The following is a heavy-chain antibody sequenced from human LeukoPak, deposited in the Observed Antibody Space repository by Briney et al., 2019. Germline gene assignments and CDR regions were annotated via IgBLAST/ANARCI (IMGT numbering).Heavy chain of an antibody. Sequence: PGGSLRLSCAASGFTFSSYSMNWVRQAPGKGLEWVSSISSSSSYIYYADSVKGRFTISRDNAKNSLYLQMSSLRAEDTAVYYCARDHDFWRGYFDYWGQGTLVTVSS. CDR2: ISSSSSYI. CDR3: ARDHDFWRGYFDY. V-gene: IGHV3-21*01. CDR1: GFTFSSYS. J-gene: IGHJ4*02. D-gene: IGHD3-3*01.